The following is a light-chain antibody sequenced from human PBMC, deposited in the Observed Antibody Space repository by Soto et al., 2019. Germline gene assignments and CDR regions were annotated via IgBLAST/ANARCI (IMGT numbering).Light chain of an antibody. CDR3: QVWDSSTADVV. CDR1: NIGSKN. J-gene: IGLJ2*01. Sequence: SYELTQPLSVSVALGQTARITCGGNNIGSKNVHWYQQKPVQAPVLVIYRDSNRPSGIPERFSGSNSGNTATLTIGRAQAGDEADFYCQVWDSSTADVVFGGGTKLTFL. CDR2: RDS. V-gene: IGLV3-9*01.